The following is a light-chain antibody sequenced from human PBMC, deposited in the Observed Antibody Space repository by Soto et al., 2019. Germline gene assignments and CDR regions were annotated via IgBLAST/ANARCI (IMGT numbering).Light chain of an antibody. V-gene: IGKV1-5*03. CDR3: QHYNSYSEA. J-gene: IGKJ1*01. CDR1: QSISSW. Sequence: DIQMTQSPSTLSGSVGDKVTITCRASQSISSWLAWYQQKPGKAPKLLIYDASTLESGVPSRFSGSGSGTEFTLTISSLQPEDFATYYCQHYNSYSEAFGQGTKVDTK. CDR2: DAS.